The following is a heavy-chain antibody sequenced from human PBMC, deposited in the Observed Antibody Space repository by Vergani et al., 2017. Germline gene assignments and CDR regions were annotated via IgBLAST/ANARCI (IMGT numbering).Heavy chain of an antibody. J-gene: IGHJ6*03. Sequence: QVKLVQSGAEVKKPGSSVKVSCKASGGTFSSYAISWVRQAPGQGLEWMGGIIPIFGTANYAQKFQGRVTITADESTSTAYMALSSLRSEDTAVYYCAREIPSSSSSFYYYDMDVWGKGTTVTVSS. CDR3: AREIPSSSSSFYYYDMDV. CDR1: GGTFSSYA. V-gene: IGHV1-69*01. CDR2: IIPIFGTA. D-gene: IGHD6-6*01.